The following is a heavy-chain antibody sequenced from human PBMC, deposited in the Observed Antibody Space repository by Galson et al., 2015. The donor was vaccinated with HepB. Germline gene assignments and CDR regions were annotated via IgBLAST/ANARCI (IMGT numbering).Heavy chain of an antibody. CDR1: GYSISSGYY. CDR2: IYHSGST. J-gene: IGHJ4*02. V-gene: IGHV4-38-2*02. CDR3: ARFDRVSPFDY. D-gene: IGHD3-9*01. Sequence: ETLSLTCTVSGYSISSGYYWGWIRQPPGKGLEWIGSIYHSGSTYYNPSLKSRVTISVDTSKNQFSLKLSSVAAADTAVYYCARFDRVSPFDYWGQGTLVTVSS.